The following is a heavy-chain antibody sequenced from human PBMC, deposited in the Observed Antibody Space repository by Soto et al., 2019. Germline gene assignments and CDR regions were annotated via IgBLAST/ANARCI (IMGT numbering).Heavy chain of an antibody. J-gene: IGHJ6*02. CDR1: GFSVSNRW. Sequence: GGSLRLSCAASGFSVSNRWMHWVRQAPGKGLVWVSRIDNDGRDPTYADSVKGRFTVYRDNAKNTLYLQMNSLRVEDTAVYYCARDRAYGMDVWGQGTTVTVS. CDR2: IDNDGRDP. CDR3: ARDRAYGMDV. V-gene: IGHV3-74*03.